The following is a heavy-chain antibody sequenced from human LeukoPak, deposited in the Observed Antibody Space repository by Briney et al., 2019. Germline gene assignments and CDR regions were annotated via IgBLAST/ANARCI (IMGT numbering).Heavy chain of an antibody. D-gene: IGHD6-6*01. J-gene: IGHJ5*02. CDR3: ARVPSSSIAARRRFWFDP. Sequence: ASVKVSCKASGYTFTSYDINWVRQATGQGLEWMGWMNPNSGNTGYAQKFQGRVTMTRNTSISTAYMELSSLRSEDTAVYYCARVPSSSIAARRRFWFDPWGQGTLVTVPS. CDR2: MNPNSGNT. V-gene: IGHV1-8*01. CDR1: GYTFTSYD.